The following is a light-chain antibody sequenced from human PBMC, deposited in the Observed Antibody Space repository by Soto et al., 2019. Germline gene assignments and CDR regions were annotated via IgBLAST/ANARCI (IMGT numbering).Light chain of an antibody. CDR3: SSYTSSSTPHVV. CDR2: DVS. J-gene: IGLJ2*01. CDR1: SSDVGGYNY. Sequence: QSALTQPASVSGSPGQSITISCTGTSSDVGGYNYVSWYQQYPGKAPKLMIYDVSNRPSGVSNRFSGSKSGNTASLTISGLQAEDEADYDCSSYTSSSTPHVVFGGGTKLTVL. V-gene: IGLV2-14*01.